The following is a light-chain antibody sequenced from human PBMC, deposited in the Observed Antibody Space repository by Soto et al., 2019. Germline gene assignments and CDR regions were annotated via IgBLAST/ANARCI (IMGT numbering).Light chain of an antibody. CDR1: QSVLYSSNNKNY. CDR3: QQYYSTPPT. V-gene: IGKV4-1*01. CDR2: WAS. Sequence: DIVMTQSPDSLAVSLGERATINCKSSQSVLYSSNNKNYLAGYQQKPGQPTKLRIYWASTRESGVPDRFSGSGSGTDFTLTISSLQAEDVAVYYCQQYYSTPPTFGQGTKVEIK. J-gene: IGKJ1*01.